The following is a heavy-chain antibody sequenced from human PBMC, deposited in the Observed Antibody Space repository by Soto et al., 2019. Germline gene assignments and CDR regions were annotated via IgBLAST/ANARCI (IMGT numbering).Heavy chain of an antibody. Sequence: SETLSLTCTVSGGSISSYYWSWIRQPPGKGLEWIVYIYYSGSTNYNPSLKSRVTISVDTSKNQFSLKLSSVTAADTAVYYCARGFGAAAGWFDPWGQGTLVTVSS. CDR3: ARGFGAAAGWFDP. J-gene: IGHJ5*02. CDR1: GGSISSYY. D-gene: IGHD6-13*01. V-gene: IGHV4-59*01. CDR2: IYYSGST.